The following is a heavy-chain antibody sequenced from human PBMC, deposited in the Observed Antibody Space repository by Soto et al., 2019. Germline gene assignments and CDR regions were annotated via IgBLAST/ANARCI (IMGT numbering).Heavy chain of an antibody. J-gene: IGHJ4*02. V-gene: IGHV4-34*01. CDR3: ARGQEGVVATH. Sequence: QVQLQQWGAGLLKPSETLSLNCAVTGGSLSGYYWSWIRQPPGKGLEWIGEVKDGGHTNYSPSLRGXXTXSXXSSNSQFYLWLNSVTAADTGVYYCARGQEGVVATHWDQGSLVTVSS. CDR2: VKDGGHT. CDR1: GGSLSGYY. D-gene: IGHD5-12*01.